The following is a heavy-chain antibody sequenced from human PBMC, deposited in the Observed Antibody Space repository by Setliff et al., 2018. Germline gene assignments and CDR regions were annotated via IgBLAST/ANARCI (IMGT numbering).Heavy chain of an antibody. D-gene: IGHD2-21*01. Sequence: GESLKISCGASGFIFGSFGMYWVRQTPGKGLEWVAYIRYDGSSKYYADSVKGRFTISRDNSKNTLNLQMNGLRIDDTAVYYCAKSAPMVVRGSLGVWGTGTSVTVSS. CDR2: IRYDGSSK. CDR1: GFIFGSFG. V-gene: IGHV3-30*02. CDR3: AKSAPMVVRGSLGV. J-gene: IGHJ6*04.